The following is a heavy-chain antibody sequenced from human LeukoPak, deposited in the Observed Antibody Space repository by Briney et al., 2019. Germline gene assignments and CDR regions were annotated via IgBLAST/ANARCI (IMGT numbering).Heavy chain of an antibody. CDR1: GGSITSYY. Sequence: SETLSLTCTVSGGSITSYYWSWIRQPPGKGLEWIGYIYYSGSTNYSPSLKSRVTILVDTSKNQFSLKLSSVTAADTAMYYCARLDSSGTSGFWGQGTLLTVSS. CDR3: ARLDSSGTSGF. D-gene: IGHD6-19*01. CDR2: IYYSGST. J-gene: IGHJ4*02. V-gene: IGHV4-59*08.